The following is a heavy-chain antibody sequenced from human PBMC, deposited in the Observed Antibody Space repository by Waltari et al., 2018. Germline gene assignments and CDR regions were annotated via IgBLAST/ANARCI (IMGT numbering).Heavy chain of an antibody. CDR3: ARLVGTMVRGVRTRIDS. CDR1: GDSISRGTQH. Sequence: QPHLQESGPGLVNPSETLSLTCNVPGDSISRGTQHWGWIRQPPGRRLEWIGTVYYSGSIYYNPFLKNRITVSVDTSKNQFSLKMTYVTAADTAIYYCARLVGTMVRGVRTRIDSWGRGIWVTVSS. CDR2: VYYSGSI. V-gene: IGHV4-39*01. J-gene: IGHJ5*01. D-gene: IGHD3-10*01.